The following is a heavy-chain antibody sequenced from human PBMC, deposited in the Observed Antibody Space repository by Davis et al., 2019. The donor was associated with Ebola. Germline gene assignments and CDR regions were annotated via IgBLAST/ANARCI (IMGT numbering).Heavy chain of an antibody. CDR2: INPSGGST. CDR1: GYTFTSYY. D-gene: IGHD3-22*01. J-gene: IGHJ4*02. Sequence: ASVKVSCKASGYTFTSYYMHWVRQAPGQGLEWMGIINPSGGSTSYAQKFQGRVTMTRDTSISTAYMELSRLRSDDTAVYYCARDVELLLDYWGQGTLVTVSS. V-gene: IGHV1-46*01. CDR3: ARDVELLLDY.